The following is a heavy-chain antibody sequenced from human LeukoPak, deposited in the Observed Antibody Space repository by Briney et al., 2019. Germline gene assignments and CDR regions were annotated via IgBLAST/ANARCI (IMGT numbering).Heavy chain of an antibody. D-gene: IGHD3-10*01. Sequence: GGSLRLSCAASGFTVSSNYMSWVRQAPGKGLEWVSVIYSGGSTYYADSVKGRFTISRDNSKNTLCLQMNSLRAEDTAVYYCAKLGRNYYGSGRVVDVWGQGTTVTVSS. CDR3: AKLGRNYYGSGRVVDV. V-gene: IGHV3-53*01. CDR1: GFTVSSNY. J-gene: IGHJ6*02. CDR2: IYSGGST.